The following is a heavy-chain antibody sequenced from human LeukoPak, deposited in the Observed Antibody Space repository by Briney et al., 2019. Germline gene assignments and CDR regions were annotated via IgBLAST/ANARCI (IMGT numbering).Heavy chain of an antibody. Sequence: GGSLRLSCAASGFTVSSNYIGWVRQAPGKGLEWVSVIYSGGSTYYADSVKGRFTISRDNSKNTLYLQMNSLRAEDTAVYYCARGSRQTGFDPWGQGTLVTVSS. J-gene: IGHJ5*02. CDR1: GFTVSSNY. V-gene: IGHV3-66*02. CDR2: IYSGGST. D-gene: IGHD6-6*01. CDR3: ARGSRQTGFDP.